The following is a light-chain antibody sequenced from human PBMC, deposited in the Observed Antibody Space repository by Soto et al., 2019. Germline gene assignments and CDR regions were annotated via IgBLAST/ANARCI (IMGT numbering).Light chain of an antibody. V-gene: IGLV2-14*01. CDR1: TSDVGGYNY. Sequence: QSVLTQPASVSGSPGQSITISCTGTTSDVGGYNYVSWYQQHPGKAPKLMIYDVSTRPSGVSNRFSGSKSGITASLTISGIQAEDEAHYHCRSYTSSSTHVFGTGTKVTVL. CDR2: DVS. CDR3: RSYTSSSTHV. J-gene: IGLJ1*01.